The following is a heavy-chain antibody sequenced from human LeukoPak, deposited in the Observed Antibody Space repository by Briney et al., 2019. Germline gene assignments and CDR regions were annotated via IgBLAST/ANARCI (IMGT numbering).Heavy chain of an antibody. V-gene: IGHV3-23*01. CDR3: AKRITEAAGIYFDS. CDR2: IYGGGTNT. CDR1: GFSFSSFA. D-gene: IGHD6-19*01. J-gene: IGHJ4*02. Sequence: PGGPLRLSCAGSGFSFSSFAMTWVRQAPGKGLEWVSTIYGGGTNTFYADSVKGRFTISRDDSKNMQFLEMDSLRPEDTAVYFCAKRITEAAGIYFDSWGQGTLVTVSS.